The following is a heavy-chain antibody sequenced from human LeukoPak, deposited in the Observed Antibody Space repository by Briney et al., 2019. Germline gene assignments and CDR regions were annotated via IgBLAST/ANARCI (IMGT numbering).Heavy chain of an antibody. J-gene: IGHJ4*02. D-gene: IGHD3-22*01. Sequence: GGSLRLSCAASGFTFSSYAMSWVRQAPGKGLEWVSAISGSGGSTYYADSVKGRFTISRDNSKNTLYLQMNSLRAEDTAVYYCAKNPSRGIIHYYDSSGYFGYWGQGTLVTVSS. CDR3: AKNPSRGIIHYYDSSGYFGY. CDR1: GFTFSSYA. V-gene: IGHV3-23*01. CDR2: ISGSGGST.